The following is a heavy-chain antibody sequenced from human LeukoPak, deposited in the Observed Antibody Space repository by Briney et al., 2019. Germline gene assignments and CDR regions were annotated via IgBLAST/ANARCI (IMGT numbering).Heavy chain of an antibody. D-gene: IGHD3-3*01. Sequence: PSETLSLTCTVSGGSISSYYWRWLRQPPGKGLEWMGYIYYSGSTNYNPSLKSRVTISVDTSKNQFSLKLSSVTAADTAVYYCARNFGVVTLDVWGQGTTVTVSS. J-gene: IGHJ6*02. CDR2: IYYSGST. CDR1: GGSISSYY. CDR3: ARNFGVVTLDV. V-gene: IGHV4-59*01.